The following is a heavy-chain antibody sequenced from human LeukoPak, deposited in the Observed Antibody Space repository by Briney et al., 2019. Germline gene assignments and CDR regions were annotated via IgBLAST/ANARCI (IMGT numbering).Heavy chain of an antibody. CDR2: TYYRSKWYN. CDR3: ARVLNSGIAAAGYFDY. CDR1: GDSVSSNSAA. V-gene: IGHV6-1*01. Sequence: SQTLSLTCAISGDSVSSNSAAWNWIRQSPSRGLEWLGRTYYRSKWYNDYAVSVKSRITINPDTSKNQFSLQLNSVTPEDTAVYYCARVLNSGIAAAGYFDYWGQGTLVTVSS. J-gene: IGHJ4*02. D-gene: IGHD6-13*01.